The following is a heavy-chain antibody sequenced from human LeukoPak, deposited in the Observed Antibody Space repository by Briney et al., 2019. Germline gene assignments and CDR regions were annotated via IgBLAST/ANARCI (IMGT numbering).Heavy chain of an antibody. D-gene: IGHD6-19*01. CDR2: INPSGGST. Sequence: ASVKVSCKASGYTFTSYYMHWVRQAPGQGLEWMGIINPSGGSTSYAQKFQGRVTMTRDMSTSTVYMELSSLRSEDTAVYYCAKTTAGYSSGRYPGWPVDYWGQGTLVTVSS. CDR1: GYTFTSYY. V-gene: IGHV1-46*01. CDR3: AKTTAGYSSGRYPGWPVDY. J-gene: IGHJ4*02.